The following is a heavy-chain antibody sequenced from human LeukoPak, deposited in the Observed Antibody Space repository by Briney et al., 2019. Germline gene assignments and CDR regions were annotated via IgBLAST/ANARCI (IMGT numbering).Heavy chain of an antibody. CDR3: ATDTHPYYGMDV. CDR1: GFTFTSYD. J-gene: IGHJ6*02. Sequence: GASVKVSCKASGFTFTSYDINWVRQASGQGLEWMGWMNPNNGNTGYAQKFQGRVTMTRDTSISTAYMELRGLRSEDTAVYYCATDTHPYYGMDVWGQGTTVTVSS. D-gene: IGHD2-15*01. CDR2: MNPNNGNT. V-gene: IGHV1-8*01.